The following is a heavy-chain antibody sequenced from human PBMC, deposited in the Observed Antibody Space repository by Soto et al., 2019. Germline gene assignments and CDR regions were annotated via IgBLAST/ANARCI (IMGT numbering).Heavy chain of an antibody. CDR3: ARDYGITIFGINYYYYYGMDV. CDR1: GYTFTSYG. Sequence: ASVKVSCKASGYTFTSYGTSWVRQAPGQGLEWMGWISAYNGNTNYAQKLQGRVTMTTDTSTSTAYMELRSLRSDDTAVYYCARDYGITIFGINYYYYYGMDVWGQGTTVTVSS. D-gene: IGHD3-3*01. CDR2: ISAYNGNT. J-gene: IGHJ6*02. V-gene: IGHV1-18*01.